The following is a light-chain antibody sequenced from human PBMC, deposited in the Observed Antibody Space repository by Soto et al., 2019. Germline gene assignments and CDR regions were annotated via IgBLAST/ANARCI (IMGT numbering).Light chain of an antibody. CDR1: QGISSY. CDR2: GAS. J-gene: IGKJ1*01. CDR3: QQYGSSSWT. V-gene: IGKV3-20*01. Sequence: LTQSPSSLSASVVDRVTITCRASQGISSYLAWYQQKPGQAPRLLIYGASSRATGIPDRFSGSGSGTDFTLTISRLEPEDFAVYYCQQYGSSSWTFGQGTKVDIK.